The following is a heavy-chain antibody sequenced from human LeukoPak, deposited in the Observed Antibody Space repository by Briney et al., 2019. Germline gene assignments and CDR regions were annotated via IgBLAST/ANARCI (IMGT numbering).Heavy chain of an antibody. CDR2: IYYSGST. V-gene: IGHV4-39*01. CDR1: GGSISSSSYY. D-gene: IGHD6-13*01. Sequence: SETLSPTCTVSGGSISSSSYYWGWIRQPPGKGLEWIGSIYYSGSTYYNPSLKSRVTISVDTSKNQFSLKLSSVTAADTAVYYCASTPTYYSSSWYGYFDYWGQGTLVTVSS. J-gene: IGHJ4*02. CDR3: ASTPTYYSSSWYGYFDY.